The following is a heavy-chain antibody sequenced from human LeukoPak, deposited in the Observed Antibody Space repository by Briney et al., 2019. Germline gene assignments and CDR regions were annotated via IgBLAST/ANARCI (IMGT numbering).Heavy chain of an antibody. V-gene: IGHV4-34*01. CDR1: GGSFSGNY. J-gene: IGHJ4*02. CDR3: ARVPDFNARPRDS. Sequence: PSETLSLTCAVYGGSFSGNYWTLTRQTPGRGLEWIGESSPSGDITGYNPSLKDRATISVDPSKMQFSLKLTSVTAADTGVYFCARVPDFNARPRDSWGPGTPVTVS. CDR2: SSPSGDIT.